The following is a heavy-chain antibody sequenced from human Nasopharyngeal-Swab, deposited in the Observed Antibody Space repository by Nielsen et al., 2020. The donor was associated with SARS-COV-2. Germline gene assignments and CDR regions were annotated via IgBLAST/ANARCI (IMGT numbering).Heavy chain of an antibody. J-gene: IGHJ4*02. Sequence: GESLKISCPASGFTFSDCAMHWVRQAPGKGLEWVAVISYDGSQKHYVDSVKGRFTISRDNSKNMLYLDMNSLRPEDTAVYFCAKDGGYYDFWTSSPRGLFDHWGQGTLVTVSS. CDR1: GFTFSDCA. V-gene: IGHV3-30*18. CDR3: AKDGGYYDFWTSSPRGLFDH. D-gene: IGHD3/OR15-3a*01. CDR2: ISYDGSQK.